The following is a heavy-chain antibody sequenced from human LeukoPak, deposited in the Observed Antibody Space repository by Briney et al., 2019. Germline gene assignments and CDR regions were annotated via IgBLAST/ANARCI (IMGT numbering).Heavy chain of an antibody. CDR1: GYTFTSYY. CDR3: ARDLVPAAIGFEGFDP. V-gene: IGHV1-46*01. J-gene: IGHJ5*02. CDR2: INPSGGST. D-gene: IGHD2-2*01. Sequence: ASVKVSCKASGYTFTSYYMHWVRQAPGQGSEWMGIINPSGGSTSYAKKFQGRVTINRDTTTSTVYMELRSLRYEDRAVYYCARDLVPAAIGFEGFDPWGQGTLVTVSS.